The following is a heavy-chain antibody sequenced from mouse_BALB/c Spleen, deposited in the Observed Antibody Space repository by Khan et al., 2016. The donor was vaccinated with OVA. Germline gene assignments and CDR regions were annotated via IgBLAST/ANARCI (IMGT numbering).Heavy chain of an antibody. CDR2: INPSSGYT. CDR3: ARDGAYYRNDGWFAY. J-gene: IGHJ3*01. Sequence: QVQLKESGAELARPGASVKMSCKASGYTFTSYTIHWIKQRPGQGLEWIGYINPSSGYTNYNQKFKDKATLTADKSSTTAYMPLSSLTSDDSAVYYCARDGAYYRNDGWFAYWGQGTLVTVSA. CDR1: GYTFTSYT. V-gene: IGHV1-4*01. D-gene: IGHD2-14*01.